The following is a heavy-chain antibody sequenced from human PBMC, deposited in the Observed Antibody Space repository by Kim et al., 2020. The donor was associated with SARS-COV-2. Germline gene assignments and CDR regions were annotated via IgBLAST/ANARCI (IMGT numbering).Heavy chain of an antibody. J-gene: IGHJ3*02. CDR1: GFTVSTTY. Sequence: GGSLRLSCIVSGFTVSTTYMSWVRQAPGKGLEWVSVIYSGGDTYYADSMKGRFSISRDNSRNTVFLQMNSLRTEDTALYYCARYGSGNNDGFDIWGQGTMVTVSS. CDR2: IYSGGDT. CDR3: ARYGSGNNDGFDI. D-gene: IGHD6-25*01. V-gene: IGHV3-53*05.